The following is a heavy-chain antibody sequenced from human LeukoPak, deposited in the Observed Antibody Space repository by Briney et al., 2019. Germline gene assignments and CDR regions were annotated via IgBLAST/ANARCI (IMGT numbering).Heavy chain of an antibody. CDR1: GFSFSSYR. J-gene: IGHJ6*03. CDR3: ARVIAFRGYMDV. Sequence: MAGGSLRLSCAASGFSFSSYRMNWVRQAPGKGLEWVSSVSNSGDYIHYADSVKGRFTISRDNSKNSLYLQMNSLRAEDTAVYYCARVIAFRGYMDVWGKGTTVTVSS. CDR2: VSNSGDYI. V-gene: IGHV3-21*01. D-gene: IGHD3-16*02.